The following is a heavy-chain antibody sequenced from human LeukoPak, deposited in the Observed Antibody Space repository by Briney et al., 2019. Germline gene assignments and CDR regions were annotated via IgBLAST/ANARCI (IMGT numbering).Heavy chain of an antibody. CDR3: AREEYYYGMDV. V-gene: IGHV4-34*01. CDR1: GFTVSSNY. Sequence: GSLRLSCAASGFTVSSNYMSWIRQPPGKGLEWIGEINHSGSTNYNPSLKSRVTISVDTSKNQFSLKLSSVTAADTAVYYCAREEYYYGMDVWGQGTTVTVSS. CDR2: INHSGST. J-gene: IGHJ6*02.